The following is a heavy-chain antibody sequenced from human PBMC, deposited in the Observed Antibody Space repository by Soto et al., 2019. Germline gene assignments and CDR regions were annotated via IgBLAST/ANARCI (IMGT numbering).Heavy chain of an antibody. V-gene: IGHV4-34*01. D-gene: IGHD6-6*01. CDR1: GGSFSGYY. J-gene: IGHJ4*02. CDR2: INHSGST. CDR3: ARLGRIAARH. Sequence: SETLSLTCAVYGGSFSGYYWSWIRQPPGKGLEWIGEINHSGSTNYNPSLKSRVTISVDTSKNQFSLKLSSVTAADTAVYYCARLGRIAARHWGQGTLVTVSS.